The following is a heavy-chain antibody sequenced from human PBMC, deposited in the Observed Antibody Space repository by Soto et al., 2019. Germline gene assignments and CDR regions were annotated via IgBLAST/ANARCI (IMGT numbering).Heavy chain of an antibody. D-gene: IGHD3-16*01. V-gene: IGHV1-18*01. CDR3: ARDGPKPTKALGKPCLDP. CDR1: VYTFTIYG. CDR2: ISAYNGNT. J-gene: IGHJ5*02. Sequence: ASVEVSCKSSVYTFTIYGIICVRQAPGQGLEWMGWISAYNGNTNYAQKLQGRVTMTTDTSTSTAYMELRSLRSDDAAVYYCARDGPKPTKALGKPCLDPGGRGPLVPFSS.